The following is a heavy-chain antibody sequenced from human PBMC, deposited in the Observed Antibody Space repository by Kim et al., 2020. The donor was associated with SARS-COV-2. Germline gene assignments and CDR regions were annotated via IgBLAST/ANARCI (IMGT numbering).Heavy chain of an antibody. J-gene: IGHJ4*02. CDR1: GGSISSSSYY. Sequence: SETLSLTCTVSGGSISSSSYYWGWIRQPPGKGLEWIGSIYYSGSTYYNPSLKSRVTISVDTSKNQFSLKLSSVTAADTAVYYCASHVGILTGYQDYWGQGTLVTVSS. V-gene: IGHV4-39*01. D-gene: IGHD3-9*01. CDR3: ASHVGILTGYQDY. CDR2: IYYSGST.